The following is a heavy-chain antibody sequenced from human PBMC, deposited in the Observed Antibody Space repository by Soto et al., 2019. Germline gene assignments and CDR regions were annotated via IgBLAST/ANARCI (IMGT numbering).Heavy chain of an antibody. CDR1: GGSISSYY. Sequence: SETLSLTCTVSGGSISSYYWSWVRQPPGKGLEWIGFIYYSGSTNYNPSLKSRVTISVDTSKNKFSLKLSSVTAADTAVYYCARSRYSGYDSVDYWGQGTLVTVSS. D-gene: IGHD5-12*01. J-gene: IGHJ4*02. CDR2: IYYSGST. V-gene: IGHV4-59*01. CDR3: ARSRYSGYDSVDY.